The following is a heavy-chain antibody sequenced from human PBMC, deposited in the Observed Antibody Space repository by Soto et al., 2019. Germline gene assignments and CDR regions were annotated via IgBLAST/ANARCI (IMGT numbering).Heavy chain of an antibody. V-gene: IGHV3-74*01. D-gene: IGHD6-13*01. CDR2: ITPDGSGT. J-gene: IGHJ4*02. Sequence: GGSLRLSCAASGFTFTTYWMHWVRQGPGKGPVWVSRITPDGSGTNYADSVKGGFTISRDDSKSIAYLQMNSLKTEDTAVYYCTRPYLAAQGNYWGQGTLVTVSS. CDR3: TRPYLAAQGNY. CDR1: GFTFTTYW.